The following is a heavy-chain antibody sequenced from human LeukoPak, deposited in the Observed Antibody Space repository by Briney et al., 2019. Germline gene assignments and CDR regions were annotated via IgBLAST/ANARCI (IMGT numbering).Heavy chain of an antibody. J-gene: IGHJ4*02. D-gene: IGHD1-26*01. CDR2: INKEKREK. CDR1: GPTPSRYH. V-gene: IGHV3-7*01. CDR3: ASAAGWESAY. Sequence: GGPPRLSCAPSGPTPSRYHISGVRQSREKGQVGVPHINKEKREKKYVDSVKGRFTISRDNGKNSLYLQMNSLRAEDTAVDYWASAAGWESAYWGRGTLVTV.